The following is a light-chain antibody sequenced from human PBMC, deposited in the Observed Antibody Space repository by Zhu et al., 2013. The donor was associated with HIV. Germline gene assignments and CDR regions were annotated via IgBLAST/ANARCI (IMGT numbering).Light chain of an antibody. Sequence: DIQMTQSPDSLAVSLGERATINCKSSQSILYSSSNRNYLAWYQQKPGQPPKLLIYWASTRESGVPDRFSGSESGTDFTLTISSLQAEDVAVYYCQQYYSTPYSFGQGTKLEIK. CDR2: WAS. J-gene: IGKJ2*03. CDR1: QSILYSSSNRNY. CDR3: QQYYSTPYS. V-gene: IGKV4-1*01.